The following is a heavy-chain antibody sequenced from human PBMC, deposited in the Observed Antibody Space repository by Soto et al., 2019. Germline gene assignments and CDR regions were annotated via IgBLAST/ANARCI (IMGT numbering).Heavy chain of an antibody. Sequence: QVQLVQSGAEVKKPGASVKVSCKVSGYTLTELSMQWERQAPGKGLEWMGGFDPEDGETIYAQKFQGRVTMTEDTSTDTAYMELSSLRSEDTAVYYCATLAPRDLLWSHGAFLFHWGQGTLVTVSS. CDR3: ATLAPRDLLWSHGAFLFH. J-gene: IGHJ4*02. CDR2: FDPEDGET. D-gene: IGHD3-10*01. V-gene: IGHV1-24*01. CDR1: GYTLTELS.